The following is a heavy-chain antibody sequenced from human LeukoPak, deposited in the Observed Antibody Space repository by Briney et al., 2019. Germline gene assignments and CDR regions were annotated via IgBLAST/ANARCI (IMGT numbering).Heavy chain of an antibody. CDR3: TRDSGSRGWFDP. J-gene: IGHJ5*02. Sequence: PGGSLRLSCAASGFTFSTYTMNWVRQAPGKGLEWVSYISSSSSTIYYADSVKGRFTISRDNAKNSLYLQMNSLRAEDTAVYYFTRDSGSRGWFDPWGQGTLVTVSS. D-gene: IGHD1-26*01. CDR2: ISSSSSTI. V-gene: IGHV3-48*01. CDR1: GFTFSTYT.